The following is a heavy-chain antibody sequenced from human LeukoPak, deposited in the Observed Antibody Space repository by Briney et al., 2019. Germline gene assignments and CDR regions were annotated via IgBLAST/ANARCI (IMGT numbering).Heavy chain of an antibody. CDR3: AKVLSGSQDY. CDR1: GFTFSSYA. V-gene: IGHV3-23*01. Sequence: PGGSLRLSCAASGFTFSSYAMSWVRQAPGQGVEWVSTIGGGAESTYYADSVKGRFTISRDNSKNTVYLQMNSLRAEDTAVYYCAKVLSGSQDYWGQGTLVTVFS. CDR2: IGGGAEST. J-gene: IGHJ4*02. D-gene: IGHD1-26*01.